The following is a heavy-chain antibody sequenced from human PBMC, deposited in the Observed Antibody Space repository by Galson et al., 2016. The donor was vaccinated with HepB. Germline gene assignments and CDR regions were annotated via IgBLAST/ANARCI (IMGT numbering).Heavy chain of an antibody. CDR3: AKGARTGATNSYYYGMDV. J-gene: IGHJ6*02. D-gene: IGHD1-1*01. CDR2: ISGSGAST. CDR1: GFTFSNYD. Sequence: SLRLSCAASGFTFSNYDMSWVRQAPGRGLEWVSGISGSGASTTYADSVKGRFTISRDNSKNTLYLQMNSLRAEDTAVYYCAKGARTGATNSYYYGMDVWGQGTTVTVSS. V-gene: IGHV3-23*01.